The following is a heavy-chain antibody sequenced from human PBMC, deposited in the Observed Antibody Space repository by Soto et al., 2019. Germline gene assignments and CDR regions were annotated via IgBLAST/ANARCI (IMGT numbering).Heavy chain of an antibody. CDR3: ASYDYYDSSGYYYGFDY. J-gene: IGHJ4*02. Sequence: PWGSLRLSCAASGFTFSSYEMNWVRQAAGKGLEWVSYISSSGSTIYYADSVKGRFTISRDNAKNSLYLQMNSLRAEDTAVYYCASYDYYDSSGYYYGFDYWGQGTLVTVSS. V-gene: IGHV3-48*03. CDR1: GFTFSSYE. D-gene: IGHD3-22*01. CDR2: ISSSGSTI.